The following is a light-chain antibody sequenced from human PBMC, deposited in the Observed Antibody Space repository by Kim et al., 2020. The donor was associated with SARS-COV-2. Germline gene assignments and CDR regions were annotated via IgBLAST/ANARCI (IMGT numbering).Light chain of an antibody. Sequence: RTATLPWTGNNNDVGNKGLAWLQQRRGHPPKLLSYRNDNRPSGISERFSASRSGNRASLTITGLQPEDEADYYCSAWDFTISAWVFGGGTQLTVL. V-gene: IGLV10-54*01. J-gene: IGLJ3*02. CDR3: SAWDFTISAWV. CDR1: NNDVGNKG. CDR2: RND.